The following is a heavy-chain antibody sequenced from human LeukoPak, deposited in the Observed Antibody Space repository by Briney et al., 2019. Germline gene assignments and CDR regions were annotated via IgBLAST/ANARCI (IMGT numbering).Heavy chain of an antibody. D-gene: IGHD6-13*01. Sequence: GASVKVSCKASGYTFTGYYMHWVRQAPGQGLEWMGWINPNSGGTNYAQKFQGRVTMTRDTSISTAYMELSRLRSDDTAVYYCARDSELVLSLFQHWGQGTLVTVSS. CDR2: INPNSGGT. V-gene: IGHV1-2*02. CDR1: GYTFTGYY. J-gene: IGHJ1*01. CDR3: ARDSELVLSLFQH.